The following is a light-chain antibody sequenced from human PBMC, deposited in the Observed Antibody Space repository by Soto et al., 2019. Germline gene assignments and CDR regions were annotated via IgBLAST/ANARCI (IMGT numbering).Light chain of an antibody. CDR2: GNS. J-gene: IGLJ1*01. V-gene: IGLV1-40*01. Sequence: QSVLTQPPSVSGAPGQRVTISGTGSSSNIGAGYDVHWYQQLPGTAPKLLIYGNSNRPSGVPDRFSGSKSGNSASLAITGLQAEDEADYYCQSHDSSLSGASVFGTGTKVIVL. CDR3: QSHDSSLSGASV. CDR1: SSNIGAGYD.